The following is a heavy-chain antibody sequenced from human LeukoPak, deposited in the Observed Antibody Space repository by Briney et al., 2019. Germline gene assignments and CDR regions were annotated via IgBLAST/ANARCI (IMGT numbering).Heavy chain of an antibody. CDR1: GGSFSGYY. CDR2: INHSGST. D-gene: IGHD6-13*01. Sequence: PSETLSLTCAVYGGSFSGYYWSWIRQPPGKGLEWIGEINHSGSTNYNPSLKSRVTISVDTSKNQFSLKLSSVTAADTAVYYCVSLSSSWYYVDYYYYYMDVWGKGTTVTVSS. V-gene: IGHV4-34*01. CDR3: VSLSSSWYYVDYYYYYMDV. J-gene: IGHJ6*03.